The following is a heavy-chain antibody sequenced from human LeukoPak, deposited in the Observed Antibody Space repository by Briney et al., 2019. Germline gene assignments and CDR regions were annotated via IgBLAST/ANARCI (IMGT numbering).Heavy chain of an antibody. V-gene: IGHV1-46*01. D-gene: IGHD3-3*01. CDR2: INPSGGST. J-gene: IGHJ6*03. CDR1: GYTFTSYD. CDR3: ARDLSGGSRRFLEWLLDYYYYMDV. Sequence: ASVKVSCKASGYTFTSYDINWVRQAPGQGLEWMGIINPSGGSTSYAQKFQGRVTMTRDMSTSTVYMELSSLRSEDTAVYYCARDLSGGSRRFLEWLLDYYYYMDVWGKGTTVTVSS.